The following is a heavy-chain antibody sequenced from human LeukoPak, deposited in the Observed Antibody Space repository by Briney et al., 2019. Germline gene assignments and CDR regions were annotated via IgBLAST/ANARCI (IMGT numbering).Heavy chain of an antibody. CDR3: ARDGGGTTVTSYYYYMDV. D-gene: IGHD4-17*01. V-gene: IGHV4-38-2*02. CDR2: IYHSGST. J-gene: IGHJ6*03. Sequence: SETLSLTCTVSGYSISSGYYWGWIRQPPGKGLEWIGSIYHSGSTYYNPSLKSRVTISVDTSKNQFSLKLSSVTAADTAVYYCARDGGGTTVTSYYYYMDVWGKGTTVTVSS. CDR1: GYSISSGYY.